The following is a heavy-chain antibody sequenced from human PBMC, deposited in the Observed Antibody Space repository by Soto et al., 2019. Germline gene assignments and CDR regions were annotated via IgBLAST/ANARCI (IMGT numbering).Heavy chain of an antibody. CDR2: INSGGSP. CDR1: GITLTSHA. V-gene: IGHV3-23*01. CDR3: AKTPGGGRHGDWYFDL. J-gene: IGHJ2*01. D-gene: IGHD3-10*01. Sequence: EVQVLESGGGLVQPGGSLRLACAASGITLTSHAMNWVRLAPGRGLEWVSGINSGGSPFYGDSAKGRFTIFRDNPKNTLDLQMDGRRAEDTAIYYWAKTPGGGRHGDWYFDLWGRGTLVTVSS.